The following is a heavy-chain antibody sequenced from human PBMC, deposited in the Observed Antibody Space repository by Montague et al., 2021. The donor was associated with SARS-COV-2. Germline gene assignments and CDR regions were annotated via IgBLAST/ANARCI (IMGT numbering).Heavy chain of an antibody. CDR3: AREGSRDGYNEGFDY. V-gene: IGHV4-4*02. D-gene: IGHD5-24*01. J-gene: IGHJ4*02. Sequence: SETLSLTCAVSGGSISNNNWWNWVRQAPGKGLEWIGEIYHSGRTNYNPSHKSRVTISVDKSKNQYSLILSSVTAADTAVYYCAREGSRDGYNEGFDYWGQGTLVNVSP. CDR1: GGSISNNNW. CDR2: IYHSGRT.